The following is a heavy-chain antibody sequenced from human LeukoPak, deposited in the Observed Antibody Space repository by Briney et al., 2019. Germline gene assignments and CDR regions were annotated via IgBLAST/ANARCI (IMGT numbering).Heavy chain of an antibody. D-gene: IGHD5-18*01. CDR2: IRGSGETT. V-gene: IGHV3-23*01. Sequence: PGGSLRLSCAASGFPFSAYAMSWVRQAPGKGLEWVSGIRGSGETTYYAESVKGRFTINRDNSKNTLYLQMNSLRAEDTAVYYCARGGTAMAPYFDYWGQGTLVTVSS. J-gene: IGHJ4*02. CDR3: ARGGTAMAPYFDY. CDR1: GFPFSAYA.